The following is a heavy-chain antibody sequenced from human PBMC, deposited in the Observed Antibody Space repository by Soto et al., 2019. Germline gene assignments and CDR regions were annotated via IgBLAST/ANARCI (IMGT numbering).Heavy chain of an antibody. CDR2: ISYDGSNK. D-gene: IGHD3-9*01. V-gene: IGHV3-30-3*01. J-gene: IGHJ4*02. Sequence: GGSLRLSCAASGFTFSSYAMHWVRQAPGKGLEWVAVISYDGSNKYYADSVKGRFTISRDNSKNTLYLQMNSLRAEDTAVYYCARDSTPFLTGYPLFDYWGQGTLVTVSS. CDR3: ARDSTPFLTGYPLFDY. CDR1: GFTFSSYA.